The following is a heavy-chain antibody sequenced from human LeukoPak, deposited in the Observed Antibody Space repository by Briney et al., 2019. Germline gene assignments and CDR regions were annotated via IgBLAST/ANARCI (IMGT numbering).Heavy chain of an antibody. CDR2: IYYSGST. CDR3: ARDLGVVTAIPF. Sequence: MSSETLSLTCAVYGGSFSSYYWSWIRQPPGKGLEWIGYIYYSGSTNYNPSLKSRVTISVDTSKNQFSLKLSSVTAADTAVYYCARDLGVVTAIPFWGQGTLVTVSS. CDR1: GGSFSSYY. J-gene: IGHJ4*02. D-gene: IGHD2-21*02. V-gene: IGHV4-59*01.